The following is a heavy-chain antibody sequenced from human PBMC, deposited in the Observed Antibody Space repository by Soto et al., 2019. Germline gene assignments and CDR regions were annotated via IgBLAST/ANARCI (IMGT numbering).Heavy chain of an antibody. CDR3: ARGGYYYDSSGYHVDY. V-gene: IGHV3-48*03. Sequence: PGGSLRLSCAASGFTFSSYEMNWVRQAPGKGLEWVSYISSSGSTIYYADSVKGRFTISRDNAKNSLYLQMNSLRAEDTAVYYCARGGYYYDSSGYHVDYWGQGTLVTVSS. CDR2: ISSSGSTI. CDR1: GFTFSSYE. D-gene: IGHD3-22*01. J-gene: IGHJ4*02.